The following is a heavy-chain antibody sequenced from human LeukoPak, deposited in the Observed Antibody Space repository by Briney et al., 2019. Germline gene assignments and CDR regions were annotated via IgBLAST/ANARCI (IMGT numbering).Heavy chain of an antibody. D-gene: IGHD2-21*01. CDR2: ISGSGAST. Sequence: GGSLRLSCAASGFTFSSYAMKWVRQAPGKGLEWVSTISGSGASTYYADSVRGRFTISRDNSKNTLYLQMNSLRAEDAAVYFCAKAPVTSCRGAYCYPFDSWGQGTLVTVSS. J-gene: IGHJ4*02. V-gene: IGHV3-23*01. CDR1: GFTFSSYA. CDR3: AKAPVTSCRGAYCYPFDS.